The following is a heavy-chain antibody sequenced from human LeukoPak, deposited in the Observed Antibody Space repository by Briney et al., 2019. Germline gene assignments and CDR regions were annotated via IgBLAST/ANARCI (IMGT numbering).Heavy chain of an antibody. Sequence: GESLKISCKGSGYSFTSYWIGWVRQMPGKGLEWMGIIYPGDSDTRYGPSFQGQVTISADKSISTAYLQWSSLKASDTAMYYCARLGGYCSGGSCYPLYNWFDPWGQGTLVTVSS. J-gene: IGHJ5*02. CDR3: ARLGGYCSGGSCYPLYNWFDP. V-gene: IGHV5-51*01. D-gene: IGHD2-15*01. CDR2: IYPGDSDT. CDR1: GYSFTSYW.